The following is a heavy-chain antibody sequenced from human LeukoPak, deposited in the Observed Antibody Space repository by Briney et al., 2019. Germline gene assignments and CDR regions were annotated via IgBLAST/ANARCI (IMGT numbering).Heavy chain of an antibody. V-gene: IGHV1-18*01. CDR2: ISAYNGNT. D-gene: IGHD4-23*01. Sequence: ASVKVSCKASGYTFTSYGISWVRQAPGQGLEWMGWISAYNGNTNYAQKLQGRVTMTTDTSTSTACMELRSLRSDDTAVYYCARDIGNWALWDYWGQGTLVTVSS. CDR1: GYTFTSYG. CDR3: ARDIGNWALWDY. J-gene: IGHJ4*02.